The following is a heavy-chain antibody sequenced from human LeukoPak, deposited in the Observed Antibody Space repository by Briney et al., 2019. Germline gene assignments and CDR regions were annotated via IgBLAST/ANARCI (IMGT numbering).Heavy chain of an antibody. J-gene: IGHJ4*02. CDR3: AKDQRSRYFDWLLPS. CDR2: IRYDGSNK. D-gene: IGHD3-9*01. CDR1: GFTFSNYG. Sequence: PGGSLRLSCAASGFTFSNYGMHWVRQAPGKGLEWVAFIRYDGSNKYYADSVKGRFTISRDNSKNTLYLQMNSLRAEDTAVYYCAKDQRSRYFDWLLPSWGQGTLVTVSS. V-gene: IGHV3-30*02.